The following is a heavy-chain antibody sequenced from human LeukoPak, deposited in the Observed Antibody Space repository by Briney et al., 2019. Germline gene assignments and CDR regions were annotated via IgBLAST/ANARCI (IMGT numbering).Heavy chain of an antibody. CDR2: INHSGST. CDR3: ASLNFGVVPSDY. J-gene: IGHJ4*02. D-gene: IGHD3-3*01. Sequence: SETLSLTCAVYGGSFSGYYWSWIRQPPGKGLEWIGEINHSGSTNYNPSLKSRVTISVDTSKNQFSLKLSSVTAADTAVYYCASLNFGVVPSDYWGQGTLVTVSS. V-gene: IGHV4-34*01. CDR1: GGSFSGYY.